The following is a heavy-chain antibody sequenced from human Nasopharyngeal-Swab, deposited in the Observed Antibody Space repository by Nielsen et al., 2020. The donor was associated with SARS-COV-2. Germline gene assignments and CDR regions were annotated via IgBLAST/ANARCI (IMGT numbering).Heavy chain of an antibody. D-gene: IGHD2-2*02. CDR3: ASKDHAGYCSSTSCYTDYYYMDV. CDR1: GGSISSYY. CDR2: IYYSGST. J-gene: IGHJ6*03. Sequence: SETLSLTCTVSGGSISSYYWSWIRQPPGKGLYWIGYIYYSGSTNYNPSLKSRVTISVDTSKNQFSLKLSSVTAADTAVYYCASKDHAGYCSSTSCYTDYYYMDVWGKGTTVTVSS. V-gene: IGHV4-59*01.